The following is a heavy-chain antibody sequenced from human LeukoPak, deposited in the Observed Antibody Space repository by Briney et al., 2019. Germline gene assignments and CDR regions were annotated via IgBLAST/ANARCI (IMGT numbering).Heavy chain of an antibody. CDR2: ISSSSSYI. V-gene: IGHV3-21*04. J-gene: IGHJ4*02. Sequence: PGGSLRLSCAASGFTFSSYSMNWVRQAPGKGLEWVSSISSSSSYIYYADSVKGRFTISRDNSKNTLYLQMSSLRVEDTAIYYCAKDSVRSGGWFYFDNWGQGTLVSVSS. CDR3: AKDSVRSGGWFYFDN. CDR1: GFTFSSYS. D-gene: IGHD6-19*01.